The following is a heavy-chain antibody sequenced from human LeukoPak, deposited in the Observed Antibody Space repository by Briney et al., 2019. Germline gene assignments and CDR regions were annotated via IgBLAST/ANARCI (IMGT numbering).Heavy chain of an antibody. CDR3: ARDGPSPYPLLLYYYGMDV. J-gene: IGHJ6*02. CDR1: GFTFSFYA. CDR2: ISSNGGTT. D-gene: IGHD2-15*01. Sequence: GGSLRLSCAASGFTFSFYAMHWVRQAPGKGLEYVSTISSNGGTTYYANSVKGRFTISRDNSKNTLYLQMGSLRAEDMAVYYCARDGPSPYPLLLYYYGMDVWGQGTTVTVSS. V-gene: IGHV3-64*01.